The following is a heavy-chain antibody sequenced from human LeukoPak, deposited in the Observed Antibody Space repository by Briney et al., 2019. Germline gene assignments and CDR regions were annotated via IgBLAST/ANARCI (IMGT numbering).Heavy chain of an antibody. D-gene: IGHD3-3*01. Sequence: ASVKVSCKASGGTFSSYAISWVRQAPGQGLEWMGGFEPEDGETFYAQKLQGRVTMTEDTSTDTAYMELSSLRFEDTAVYYCATEIFGVVIGGLAYDIWGQGTMVTVSS. V-gene: IGHV1-24*01. CDR2: FEPEDGET. J-gene: IGHJ3*02. CDR3: ATEIFGVVIGGLAYDI. CDR1: GGTFSSYA.